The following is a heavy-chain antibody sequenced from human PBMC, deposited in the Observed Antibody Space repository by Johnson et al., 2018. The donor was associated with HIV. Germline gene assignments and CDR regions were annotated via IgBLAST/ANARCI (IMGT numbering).Heavy chain of an antibody. J-gene: IGHJ3*02. D-gene: IGHD6-13*01. CDR1: GFTFSSYG. Sequence: QVQLVESGGGVVQPGGSLRLSCAASGFTFSSYGMHWVRQAPGKGLDWVAFIRYDGNNKYYTDSVKGRFSISSDNSKNTLYLQMNSLRAEDTAVYYSAKWRQYSSSWLIDAFDIWGQGTMVTVTS. V-gene: IGHV3-30*02. CDR3: AKWRQYSSSWLIDAFDI. CDR2: IRYDGNNK.